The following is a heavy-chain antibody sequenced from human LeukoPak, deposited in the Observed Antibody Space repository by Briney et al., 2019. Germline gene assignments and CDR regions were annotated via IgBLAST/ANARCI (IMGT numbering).Heavy chain of an antibody. D-gene: IGHD4-23*01. CDR3: ARSFSTVVRGDWFDP. CDR1: GGSISSGGYS. V-gene: IGHV4-30-2*01. CDR2: IYHSGST. Sequence: SQTLSLTCAVCGGSISSGGYSWSWIRQPPGKGLEWIGYIYHSGSTYYNPSLKSRVTISVDRSKNQFSLKLSSVTAADTAVYYCARSFSTVVRGDWFDPWGQGTLVTVSS. J-gene: IGHJ5*02.